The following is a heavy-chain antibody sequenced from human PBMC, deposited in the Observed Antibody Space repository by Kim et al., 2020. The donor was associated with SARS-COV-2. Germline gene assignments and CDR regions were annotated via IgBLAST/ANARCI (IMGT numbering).Heavy chain of an antibody. J-gene: IGHJ4*02. CDR2: IFYKGTT. CDR3: ARVFDY. V-gene: IGHV4-39*01. Sequence: IFYKGTTNYPPSLESRVTISIDTSKNQFSLELRSVTATDTAVYYCARVFDYWGQGILVPVSS.